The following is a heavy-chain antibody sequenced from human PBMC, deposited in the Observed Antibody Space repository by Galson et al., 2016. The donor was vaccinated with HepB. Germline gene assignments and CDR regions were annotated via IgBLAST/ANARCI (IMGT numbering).Heavy chain of an antibody. CDR1: GFTFSDYY. D-gene: IGHD1-26*01. CDR3: AREFRSVGATALDY. V-gene: IGHV3-11*06. Sequence: SLRLSCAASGFTFSDYYMSWIRQAPGKGLDWISYISSISTYTNYADSVKSRFTISRDNAKNSLYLQTNSLRAEDTAVYYCAREFRSVGATALDYWGQGTPVTVSS. J-gene: IGHJ4*02. CDR2: ISSISTYT.